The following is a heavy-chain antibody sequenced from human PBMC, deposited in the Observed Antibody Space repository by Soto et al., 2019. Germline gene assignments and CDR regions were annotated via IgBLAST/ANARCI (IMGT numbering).Heavy chain of an antibody. CDR2: SWGGGGAT. D-gene: IGHD5-18*01. CDR1: GLTFSDAW. Sequence: EVQVVESGGGLVKPGESLTLSCTVSGLTFSDAWLNWVRQSPGKGLEWVGRSWGGGGATVYAAPVKGRFTLSRDDSQRMLYQQLNSLKVDDTAVYYCIWESRVYSSWRWGQGTLVTVSA. CDR3: IWESRVYSSWR. V-gene: IGHV3-15*07. J-gene: IGHJ4*02.